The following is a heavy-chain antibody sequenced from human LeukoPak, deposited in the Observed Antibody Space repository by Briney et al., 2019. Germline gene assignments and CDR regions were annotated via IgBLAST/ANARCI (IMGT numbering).Heavy chain of an antibody. J-gene: IGHJ4*02. CDR1: GDSFSGNNY. CDR2: IYRSGAT. D-gene: IGHD3-22*01. Sequence: SETLSLTCAVFGDSFSGNNYWTWVRQPPGQGLEWIGEIYRSGATNYNPSLKSRVTVSQDKSKNQFSLKLNSVTAADTAIYYCARNSGYSDLNYWGQGVLVTVSS. CDR3: ARNSGYSDLNY. V-gene: IGHV4-4*02.